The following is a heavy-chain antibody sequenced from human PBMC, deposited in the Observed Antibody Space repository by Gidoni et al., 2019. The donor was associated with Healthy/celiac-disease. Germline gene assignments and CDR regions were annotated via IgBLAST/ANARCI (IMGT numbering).Heavy chain of an antibody. J-gene: IGHJ5*02. CDR3: ARVQKRITMVRGVTRLNWFDP. V-gene: IGHV4-34*02. CDR2: INHSGST. CDR1: GGSFSGYY. Sequence: QVQLQQWCAGLLKPSETLSLTCAVYGGSFSGYYWSWIRQPPGKGLEWIGEINHSGSTNYNPSLKSRVTISVDTSKNQFSLKLSSVTAADTAVYYCARVQKRITMVRGVTRLNWFDPWGQGTLVTVSS. D-gene: IGHD3-10*01.